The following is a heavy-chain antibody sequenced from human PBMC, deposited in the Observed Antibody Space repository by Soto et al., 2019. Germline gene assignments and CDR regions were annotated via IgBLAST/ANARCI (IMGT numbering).Heavy chain of an antibody. Sequence: QVQLVESGGGVVQPGRSLRLSCAASGFSFSNYALHWVRQAPGKGLEWVSFISFDGRKKYYADAVKGRFTISRDNSKNTLYLQMHSLRAEDTAGYSCASQEVPYESAGFYFDCWGQGTAVTVSS. J-gene: IGHJ4*02. CDR2: ISFDGRKK. D-gene: IGHD3-22*01. V-gene: IGHV3-30-3*02. CDR3: ASQEVPYESAGFYFDC. CDR1: GFSFSNYA.